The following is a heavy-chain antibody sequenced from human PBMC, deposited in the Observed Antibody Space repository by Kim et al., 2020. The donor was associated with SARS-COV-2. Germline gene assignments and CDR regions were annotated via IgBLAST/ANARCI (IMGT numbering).Heavy chain of an antibody. D-gene: IGHD3-22*01. CDR3: ARSSSGYYYYYYGMVV. J-gene: IGHJ6*02. CDR1: GGSISSYY. CDR2: IYYSGST. Sequence: SETLSLTCTVSGGSISSYYWSWIRQPPGKGLEWIGYIYYSGSTNYNPSLKSRVTISVDTSKNQFSLKLSSVTAADTAVYYCARSSSGYYYYYYGMVVWGQGTTVTVSS. V-gene: IGHV4-59*01.